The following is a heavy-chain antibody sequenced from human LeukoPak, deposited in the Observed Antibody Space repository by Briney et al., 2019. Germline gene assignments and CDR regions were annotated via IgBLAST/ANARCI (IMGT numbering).Heavy chain of an antibody. J-gene: IGHJ6*03. V-gene: IGHV4-39*02. CDR1: GGSISSSGSY. D-gene: IGHD1-26*01. CDR3: ATDTSGSYFGYYYMDV. CDR2: IYYSGST. Sequence: SETLSLTCTVSGGSISSSGSYWGWIRQPPGKGLEWIGSIYYSGSTYYNPSLKGRVTISVDTSKNQISLKLSSVTAADTAVYYCATDTSGSYFGYYYMDVWGKGTTVTISS.